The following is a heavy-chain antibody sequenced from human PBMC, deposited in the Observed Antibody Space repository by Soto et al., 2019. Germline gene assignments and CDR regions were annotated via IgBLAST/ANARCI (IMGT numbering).Heavy chain of an antibody. V-gene: IGHV3-7*03. CDR3: ARLGPYASGTYSFRHNRFDP. CDR2: INQDGSEK. J-gene: IGHJ5*02. CDR1: GFTFSNYW. D-gene: IGHD3-10*01. Sequence: GGSLRLSCAASGFTFSNYWMSWVRQAPGKGLEWVANINQDGSEKYYVDSVKGRFTISRDKSENTVVLQMNSVRAEDTAVYYCARLGPYASGTYSFRHNRFDPWGQGTQVTVS.